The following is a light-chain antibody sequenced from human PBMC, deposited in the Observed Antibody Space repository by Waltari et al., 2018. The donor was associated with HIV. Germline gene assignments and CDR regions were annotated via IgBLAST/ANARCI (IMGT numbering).Light chain of an antibody. CDR1: QSVSNN. CDR3: QQYDNWPRT. J-gene: IGKJ1*01. CDR2: GSA. Sequence: ETVMTQSPATLAVSPGERATLSCRASQSVSNNLAWYQQKPGQAPRLLFYGSATRATDIPARFSGSGSGTELTLTISSLQSEDFAVYYCQQYDNWPRTFGQGTKVEIK. V-gene: IGKV3-15*01.